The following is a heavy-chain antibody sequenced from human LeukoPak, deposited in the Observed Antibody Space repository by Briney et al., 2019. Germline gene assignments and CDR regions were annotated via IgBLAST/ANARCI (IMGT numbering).Heavy chain of an antibody. V-gene: IGHV2-5*02. Sequence: SGPTLVKPTETLTLTCTFSGFSLSTNAVGVGWIRQPPGKALEWLALIYWDDDKRYSPYLKRRLTITKDTSKNHVVLTMTNMDPVDTATYYCAHRREFSSSWYWANFDYWGQGTLVTVSS. CDR1: GFSLSTNAVG. D-gene: IGHD6-13*01. CDR3: AHRREFSSSWYWANFDY. J-gene: IGHJ4*02. CDR2: IYWDDDK.